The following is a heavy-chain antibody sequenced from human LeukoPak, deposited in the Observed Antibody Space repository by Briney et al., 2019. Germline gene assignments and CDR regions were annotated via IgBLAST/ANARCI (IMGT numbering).Heavy chain of an antibody. J-gene: IGHJ4*02. CDR3: ARDTLLWFGERGYFDY. D-gene: IGHD3-10*01. CDR2: IYYSGST. CDR1: GGSISSSSYY. V-gene: IGHV4-39*07. Sequence: SETLSLTCTVSGGSISSSSYYWGWLRQPPGKGLEWIGSIYYSGSTYYNPSLKSRVTISVDTSKNQFSLKLSSVTAADTAVYYCARDTLLWFGERGYFDYWGQGTLVTVSS.